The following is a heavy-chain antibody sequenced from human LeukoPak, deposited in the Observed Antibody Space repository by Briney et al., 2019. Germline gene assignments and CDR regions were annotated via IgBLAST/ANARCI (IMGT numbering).Heavy chain of an antibody. D-gene: IGHD1/OR15-1a*01. CDR2: MNPNSGNT. CDR3: ARGGAAGTGVDY. V-gene: IGHV1-8*01. Sequence: ASVKVSCKASGYTFTSYDINWVRQATGRGLEWMGWMNPNSGNTGYAQKFQGRVTMTRNTSISTAYMELSSLRSEDTAVYYCARGGAAGTGVDYWGQGTLVTVSS. J-gene: IGHJ4*02. CDR1: GYTFTSYD.